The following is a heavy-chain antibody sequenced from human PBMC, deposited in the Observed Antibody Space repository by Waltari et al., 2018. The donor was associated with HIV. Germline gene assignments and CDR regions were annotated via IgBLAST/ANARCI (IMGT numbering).Heavy chain of an antibody. V-gene: IGHV3-23*01. CDR3: AKAYYENTAYYYDF. D-gene: IGHD3-22*01. Sequence: EVQLLESGGGLVQPGGSRRLSCAASGFAYVSYAITWVRQSPERGLEWVAAGSGIGAKSFYADSVKGRFTISRDNSKNTVFLQMNSLRAADTAIYYCAKAYYENTAYYYDFWGRGTRVTVSS. CDR1: GFAYVSYA. J-gene: IGHJ4*02. CDR2: GSGIGAKS.